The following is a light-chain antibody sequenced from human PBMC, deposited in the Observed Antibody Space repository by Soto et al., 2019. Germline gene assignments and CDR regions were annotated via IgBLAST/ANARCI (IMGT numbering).Light chain of an antibody. J-gene: IGKJ1*01. CDR1: QSISNW. CDR2: KAS. Sequence: DIQMTQSPSTLSASVGDRVTITCRASQSISNWLAWYQQKPRKAPKLLIYKASSLESGVPSRFSGSGSGTEFTLTINSLQPDDFATYYCQQYNNYWTFGQGTKVEIK. V-gene: IGKV1-5*03. CDR3: QQYNNYWT.